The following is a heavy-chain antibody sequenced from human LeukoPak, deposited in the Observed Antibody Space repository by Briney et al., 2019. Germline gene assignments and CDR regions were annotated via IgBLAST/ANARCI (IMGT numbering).Heavy chain of an antibody. Sequence: SETLSLTCTVSGGSISSYYWSWIRQPPGKGLEWVGYIYYSGSTNYNPSLKSRVTISVGTSKNQFSLKLSSVTAADTAVYYCASSPYYDFWSGYLPPFDYWGQGTLVTVSS. D-gene: IGHD3-3*01. CDR2: IYYSGST. CDR3: ASSPYYDFWSGYLPPFDY. CDR1: GGSISSYY. J-gene: IGHJ4*02. V-gene: IGHV4-59*01.